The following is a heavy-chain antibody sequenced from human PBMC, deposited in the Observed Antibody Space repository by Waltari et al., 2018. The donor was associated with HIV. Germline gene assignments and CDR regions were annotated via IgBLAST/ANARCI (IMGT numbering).Heavy chain of an antibody. CDR1: GNTFSSYA. CDR2: IIPIFATA. J-gene: IGHJ4*02. CDR3: ARGGSLAMITNYFDY. D-gene: IGHD5-12*01. V-gene: IGHV1-69*01. Sequence: QVQLVQSGAEVKKPGSSVKVSCKASGNTFSSYAFIWVRQAPGQGLEWVGGIIPIFATANHAQKFQGRLAITADESTTTVYMELSSLISEDTAVYYCARGGSLAMITNYFDYWGQGTLVTVSS.